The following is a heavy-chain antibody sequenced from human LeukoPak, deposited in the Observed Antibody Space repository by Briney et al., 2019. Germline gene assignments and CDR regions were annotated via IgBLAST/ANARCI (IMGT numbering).Heavy chain of an antibody. Sequence: SETLSPTCTASGGSIGSYYWGWLRQSPGKRLEWIGYIYYSGSTNYNPSLKSRVTISVDTSKNQFSLKLSSVTAADTAVYYCARDPGVVARYYFDYWGQGTLVTVSS. D-gene: IGHD2-15*01. CDR1: GGSIGSYY. CDR2: IYYSGST. V-gene: IGHV4-59*01. J-gene: IGHJ4*02. CDR3: ARDPGVVARYYFDY.